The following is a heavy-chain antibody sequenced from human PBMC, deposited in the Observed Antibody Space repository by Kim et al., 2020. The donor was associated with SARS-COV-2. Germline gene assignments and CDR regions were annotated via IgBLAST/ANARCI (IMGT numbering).Heavy chain of an antibody. Sequence: GGSLRLSCAASGFSFSTYEMNWVRQAPGKGLEWVSYISSGGTTTYYADSVQGRFIISRDNAENSLYLQMFSLRAEDSALYYCARFSFGVVTIKENDAFDIWGQGTMVTVSA. J-gene: IGHJ3*02. D-gene: IGHD3-3*01. CDR1: GFSFSTYE. V-gene: IGHV3-48*03. CDR2: ISSGGTTT. CDR3: ARFSFGVVTIKENDAFDI.